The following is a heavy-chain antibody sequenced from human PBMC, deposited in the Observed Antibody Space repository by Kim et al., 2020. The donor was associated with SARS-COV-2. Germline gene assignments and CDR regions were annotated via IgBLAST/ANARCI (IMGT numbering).Heavy chain of an antibody. J-gene: IGHJ4*02. CDR3: TTLYSITRGWN. CDR2: T. V-gene: IGHV3-15*01. D-gene: IGHD6-13*01. Sequence: TDYAATVKGRFTISRDDSKNTLYLQMNSLKTEDTAVYYCTTLYSITRGWNWGQGTLVTVSS.